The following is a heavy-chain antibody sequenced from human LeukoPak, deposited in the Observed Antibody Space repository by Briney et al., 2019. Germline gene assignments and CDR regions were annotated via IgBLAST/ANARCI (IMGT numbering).Heavy chain of an antibody. Sequence: SETLSLTCTVSGGSINNYYWSWIRQPPGKGLEWIGYIYYSGSTNYNPSLKGRVTISVDTSKNQFSLKLSSVTAADTAVYYCARAPGFWSGYDEWGQGTLVTVSS. CDR3: ARAPGFWSGYDE. CDR2: IYYSGST. J-gene: IGHJ4*02. V-gene: IGHV4-59*01. D-gene: IGHD3-3*01. CDR1: GGSINNYY.